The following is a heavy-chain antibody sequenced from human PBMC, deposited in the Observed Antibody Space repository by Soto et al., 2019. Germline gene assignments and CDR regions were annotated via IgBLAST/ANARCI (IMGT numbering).Heavy chain of an antibody. D-gene: IGHD3-22*01. V-gene: IGHV4-39*02. CDR2: IYHGGST. Sequence: SETLSLTCTVSGGSISSSSYYWGWIRQPPGKGLEWIGSIYHGGSTYYNPSLNSRVTLSIDMTNNHVSLILNSVTAADTAVYYCASVGPWVPYYYDSSPYTLENWFDPWGQGTLVTVSS. CDR1: GGSISSSSYY. J-gene: IGHJ5*02. CDR3: ASVGPWVPYYYDSSPYTLENWFDP.